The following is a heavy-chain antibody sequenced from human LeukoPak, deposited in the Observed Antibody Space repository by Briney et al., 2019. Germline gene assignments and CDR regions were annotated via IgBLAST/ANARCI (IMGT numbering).Heavy chain of an antibody. CDR2: IYTSGST. CDR3: ARHGAYPYSNYYYGMDV. V-gene: IGHV4-4*07. D-gene: IGHD4-11*01. J-gene: IGHJ6*02. CDR1: GGSISSYY. Sequence: SETLSLTCTVSGGSISSYYWSWIRQPAGKGLEWIGRIYTSGSTNYNPSLRSRVTMSVDTSKNQFSLKLSSVTAADTAVYYCARHGAYPYSNYYYGMDVWGQGTTVTVSS.